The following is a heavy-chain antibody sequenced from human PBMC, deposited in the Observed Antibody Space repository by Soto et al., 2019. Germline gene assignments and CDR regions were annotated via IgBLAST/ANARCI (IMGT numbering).Heavy chain of an antibody. CDR2: ISGSGGST. CDR1: GFTFSSYA. D-gene: IGHD2-21*01. Sequence: GGSLRLSCAASGFTFSSYAMSWVRQPPGKGLEWVAAISGSGGSTYYADSVKGRFTISRDTSKNTLYLQMSSLSAEDTAVYYCAKGWSDGYFIRAFDIWGQGTMVTVSS. V-gene: IGHV3-23*01. CDR3: AKGWSDGYFIRAFDI. J-gene: IGHJ3*02.